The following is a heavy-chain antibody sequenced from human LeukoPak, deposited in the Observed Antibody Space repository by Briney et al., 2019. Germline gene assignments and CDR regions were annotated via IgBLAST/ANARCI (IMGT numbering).Heavy chain of an antibody. D-gene: IGHD3-22*01. J-gene: IGHJ4*02. V-gene: IGHV3-30-3*01. Sequence: QPGGSLRLSCAASGFTFSSYAMHWVRQAPGKGLEWVAVISYDGSNKYYADSVKGRFTISRDNSKNTLYLQMNSLRAEDTAVYCCARGSRNLNYDSSGYYSGYWGQGTLVTVSS. CDR3: ARGSRNLNYDSSGYYSGY. CDR2: ISYDGSNK. CDR1: GFTFSSYA.